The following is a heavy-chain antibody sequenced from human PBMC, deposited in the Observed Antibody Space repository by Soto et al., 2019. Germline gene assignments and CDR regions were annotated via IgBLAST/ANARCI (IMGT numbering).Heavy chain of an antibody. V-gene: IGHV1-2*02. CDR2: INPSSGAT. D-gene: IGHD6-13*01. CDR1: GYTFPGYY. J-gene: IGHJ4*02. Sequence: GASVTVSCQASGYTFPGYYMHWVRQAPGQGLEWMAWINPSSGATNYAQRFQGRVTVTRDTSISTAYLELRGLTSDDTALYYCAPGRGGYSSTWDGGFDYWGQGTLVTVSS. CDR3: APGRGGYSSTWDGGFDY.